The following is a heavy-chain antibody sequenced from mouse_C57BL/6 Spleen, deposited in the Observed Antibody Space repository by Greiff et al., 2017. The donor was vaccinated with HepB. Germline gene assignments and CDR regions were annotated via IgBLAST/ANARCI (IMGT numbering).Heavy chain of an antibody. V-gene: IGHV1-80*01. CDR1: GYAFSSYW. CDR2: IYPGDGDT. J-gene: IGHJ2*01. CDR3: ARPSFVDADYFDY. Sequence: QVQLQQSGAELVKPGASVKISCKASGYAFSSYWMNWVKQRPGKGLEWIGQIYPGDGDTNYNGKFKGKATLTADKSSSTAYMQLSSLTSEDSAVYFCARPSFVDADYFDYWGQGTTLTVSS.